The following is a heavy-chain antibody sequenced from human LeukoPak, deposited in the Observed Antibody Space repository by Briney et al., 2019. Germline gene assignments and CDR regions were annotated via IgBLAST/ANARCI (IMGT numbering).Heavy chain of an antibody. J-gene: IGHJ3*02. CDR2: IKQDGSEK. D-gene: IGHD1-26*01. V-gene: IGHV3-7*04. CDR1: GFTFSSYW. CDR3: ARDISGSYSSDAFDI. Sequence: GGSLRLSCAVSGFTFSSYWMSWVRQAPGKGLEWVANIKQDGSEKYYVDSVKGRFTISRDNAKNSLYLQMNSLRAEDTAVYYCARDISGSYSSDAFDIWGQGTMVTVSS.